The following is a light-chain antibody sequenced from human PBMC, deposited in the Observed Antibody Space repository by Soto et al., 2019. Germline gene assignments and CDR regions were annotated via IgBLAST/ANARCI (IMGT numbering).Light chain of an antibody. Sequence: DIWMTQSPDSLAVSLGERATINCKSSQSVLYSSNNKNYLAWYQQKPGQPPKLLIYWASTRESGVPDRFSGSGSGTDFTLTISSLQAEDVAVYYCQQYYSTPPITFGQGTLLEVK. V-gene: IGKV4-1*01. CDR2: WAS. CDR3: QQYYSTPPIT. J-gene: IGKJ5*01. CDR1: QSVLYSSNNKNY.